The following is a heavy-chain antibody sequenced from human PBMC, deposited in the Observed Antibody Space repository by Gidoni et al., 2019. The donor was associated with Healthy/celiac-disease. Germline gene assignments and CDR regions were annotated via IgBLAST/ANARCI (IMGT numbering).Heavy chain of an antibody. J-gene: IGHJ4*02. CDR2: SDWDDDK. D-gene: IGHD5-18*01. V-gene: IGHV2-70*01. CDR3: ARTTIQRWSGRHYYFVY. Sequence: QVTLRESGPALVKPTQTLTLTCTFSGFSLRTSGLCVCWIRQPPGQALEWLALSDWDDDKYYSTSLKTRLTISKDTSKNQVVLTMTNMEPVDTATYYWARTTIQRWSGRHYYFVYWGQGTLVTVSS. CDR1: GFSLRTSGLC.